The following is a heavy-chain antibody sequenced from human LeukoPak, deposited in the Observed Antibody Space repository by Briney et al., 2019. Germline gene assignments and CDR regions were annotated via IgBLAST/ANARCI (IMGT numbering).Heavy chain of an antibody. CDR3: AREGGPYRPLDY. Sequence: PSETLSLTCTVSGGSISSGGYYWTWIRQHPGKGLAWIGEVNLQGSTNCNPSLKSRVVISVDKSDNHISLKLTSVTAADTAVYYCAREGGPYRPLDYSGQGTLVTVAS. CDR2: VNLQGST. V-gene: IGHV4-39*07. CDR1: GGSISSGGYY. J-gene: IGHJ4*02.